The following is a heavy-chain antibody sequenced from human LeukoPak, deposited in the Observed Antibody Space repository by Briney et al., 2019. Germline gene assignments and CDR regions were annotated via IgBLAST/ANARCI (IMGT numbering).Heavy chain of an antibody. Sequence: PGGSLRLSCAASGFTFSGSAMHWVRQASGKGLEWVGRIRTKPNSYATAYAASVRGRFTISRDDSQNTAYLQMNSLKTEDTAVYYCASGSNGPSLADYWGQGILVTVSS. V-gene: IGHV3-73*01. D-gene: IGHD1-26*01. J-gene: IGHJ4*02. CDR3: ASGSNGPSLADY. CDR1: GFTFSGSA. CDR2: IRTKPNSYAT.